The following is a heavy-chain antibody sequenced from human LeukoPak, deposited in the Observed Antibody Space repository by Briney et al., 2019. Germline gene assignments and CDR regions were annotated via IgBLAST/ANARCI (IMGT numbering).Heavy chain of an antibody. CDR2: MNPNSGNT. V-gene: IGHV1-8*01. D-gene: IGHD3-10*01. CDR1: GYTFTSYD. Sequence: ASVKVSCKASGYTFTSYDINWVRQATGQGLEWMGWMNPNSGNTGFAQKFRGRVTMTRNTSISTAYMELSSLRSEDTAVYYCARGYYASGSDVWGQGTTVTVSS. CDR3: ARGYYASGSDV. J-gene: IGHJ6*02.